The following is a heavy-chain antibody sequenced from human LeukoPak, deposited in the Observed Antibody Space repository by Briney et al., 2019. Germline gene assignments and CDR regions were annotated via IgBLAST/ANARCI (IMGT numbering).Heavy chain of an antibody. D-gene: IGHD6-13*01. J-gene: IGHJ4*02. CDR3: AKTKRGAAAFDY. Sequence: GESLRLSCAASGFTFDDYAMHWVRQAPGKGLEWVSGISWNSGSIGYADSVKGRFTISRDNAKNSLYLQMNSLRAEDTALYYCAKTKRGAAAFDYWGQGTLVTVSS. V-gene: IGHV3-9*01. CDR2: ISWNSGSI. CDR1: GFTFDDYA.